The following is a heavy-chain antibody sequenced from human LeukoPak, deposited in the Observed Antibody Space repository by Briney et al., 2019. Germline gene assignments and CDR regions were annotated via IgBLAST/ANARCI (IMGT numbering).Heavy chain of an antibody. CDR2: ISSSSSTI. V-gene: IGHV3-48*03. J-gene: IGHJ6*04. D-gene: IGHD3-10*02. CDR3: AELGITMIGGV. Sequence: PGGSLRLSCAASGFTFHDYAMHWVRQAPGKGLEWVSYISSSSSTIYYADSVKGRFTISRDNAKNSLYLQMNSLRAEDTAVYYCAELGITMIGGVWGKGTTVTISS. CDR1: GFTFHDYA.